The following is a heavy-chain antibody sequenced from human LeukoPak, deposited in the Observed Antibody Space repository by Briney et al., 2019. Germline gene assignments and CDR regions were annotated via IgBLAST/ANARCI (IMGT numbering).Heavy chain of an antibody. CDR2: LYTSGNT. J-gene: IGHJ4*02. V-gene: IGHV4-4*07. D-gene: IGHD5-18*01. Sequence: SETLSLTCTVSGGSISNYFWSWIRQPAGKGLEWIGRLYTSGNTNYNPSLKSRLTMSVDTSKNQFSLKLSSVTAADTAVYYCARGRWNTGMVSPYYFDYWGQGTLVTVSS. CDR3: ARGRWNTGMVSPYYFDY. CDR1: GGSISNYF.